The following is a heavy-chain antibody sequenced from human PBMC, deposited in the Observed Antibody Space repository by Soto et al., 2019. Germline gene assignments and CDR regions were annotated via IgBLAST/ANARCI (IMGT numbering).Heavy chain of an antibody. Sequence: GGSLRLSCVASGFIFSNCWIHWVRQAPGMGLVWVSHINSDGSYTTYADSVKGRFTISRDNAKNTPYLQMNSLRAEDTAVYYCVRAIGHYGMDVWGRGTTVTVSS. D-gene: IGHD3-22*01. CDR1: GFIFSNCW. J-gene: IGHJ6*02. CDR3: VRAIGHYGMDV. V-gene: IGHV3-74*01. CDR2: INSDGSYT.